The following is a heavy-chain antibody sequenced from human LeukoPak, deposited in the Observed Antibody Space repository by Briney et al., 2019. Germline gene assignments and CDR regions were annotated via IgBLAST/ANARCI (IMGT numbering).Heavy chain of an antibody. D-gene: IGHD3-22*01. CDR2: ISPSGGST. V-gene: IGHV1-46*01. CDR1: GYTFTSNY. CDR3: AITSYYDSSGYYLN. J-gene: IGHJ4*02. Sequence: GASLKVSCKAFGYTFTSNYMHWVRQAPGQGPEWMGVISPSGGSTTYAQKFQGRVTITADKSTSTAYMELSSLRSEDTAVYYCAITSYYDSSGYYLNWGQGTLVTVSS.